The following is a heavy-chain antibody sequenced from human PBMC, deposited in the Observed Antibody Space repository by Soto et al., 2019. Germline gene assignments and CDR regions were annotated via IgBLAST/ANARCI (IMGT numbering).Heavy chain of an antibody. V-gene: IGHV3-23*01. Sequence: EVQLLESGGGLVQPGGSLRLSCAASGFTFSSYAMSWVRQAPGKGLEWVSAISGSGGSTYYADSVKGRFTISRDNSKNTLYLQMNRLRAEDTAVYYCARPKWVGADHFDYWGQGTLVTVSS. CDR2: ISGSGGST. CDR1: GFTFSSYA. J-gene: IGHJ4*02. D-gene: IGHD1-26*01. CDR3: ARPKWVGADHFDY.